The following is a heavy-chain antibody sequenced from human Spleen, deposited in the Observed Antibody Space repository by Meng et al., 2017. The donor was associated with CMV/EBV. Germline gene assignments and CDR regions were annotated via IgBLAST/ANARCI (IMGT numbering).Heavy chain of an antibody. Sequence: GGSLRLSCAASGFTFSSYGMHWVRQAPGKGLEWVSLISWDGGSTYYADSVKGRFTISRDNSKNSLYLQMNSLRAEDTAVYYCARGRWAVADPLIGNWGQGTLVTVSS. J-gene: IGHJ4*02. D-gene: IGHD6-19*01. V-gene: IGHV3-43D*03. CDR2: ISWDGGST. CDR3: ARGRWAVADPLIGN. CDR1: GFTFSSYG.